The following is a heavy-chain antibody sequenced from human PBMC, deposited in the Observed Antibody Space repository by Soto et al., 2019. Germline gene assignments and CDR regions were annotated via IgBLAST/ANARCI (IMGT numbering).Heavy chain of an antibody. V-gene: IGHV1-69*06. J-gene: IGHJ2*01. D-gene: IGHD3-3*01. CDR3: ARAAATIFGVVIGSNWDFDL. Sequence: SVKVCCKASGGTFSSYAISWVRQAPGQGLEWMGGIIPIFGTANYAQKFQGRVTITADKSTSTAYMELSSLRSEDTAVYYCARAAATIFGVVIGSNWDFDLWGCCTRFTVA. CDR1: GGTFSSYA. CDR2: IIPIFGTA.